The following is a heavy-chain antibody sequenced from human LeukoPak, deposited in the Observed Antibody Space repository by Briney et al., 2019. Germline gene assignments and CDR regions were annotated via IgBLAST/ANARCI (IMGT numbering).Heavy chain of an antibody. CDR1: GGSISSSSYY. J-gene: IGHJ6*02. CDR2: IYYSGST. CDR3: ARTGYGRDYYGMDV. D-gene: IGHD1-26*01. Sequence: SETLSLTCTVSGGSISSSSYYWGWIRQPPGKGLEWIGSIYYSGSTYYNPSLKSRVTISVDTSKNQFSLKLSSVTAADTAVYYCARTGYGRDYYGMDVWGQGTTVTVSS. V-gene: IGHV4-39*07.